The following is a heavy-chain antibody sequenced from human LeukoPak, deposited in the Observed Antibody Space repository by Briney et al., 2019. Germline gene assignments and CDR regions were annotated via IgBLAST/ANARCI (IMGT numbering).Heavy chain of an antibody. Sequence: ASVKVSCKTSRYTFTGYYMHWVRQAPGQAREWMGWINPNSGGTNYAQKFQGRVTMTRNTSISTAYMELSRLRSDDTAVYYCARASPGIAPPGYFQHWGQGTLVTVSS. CDR1: RYTFTGYY. CDR3: ARASPGIAPPGYFQH. J-gene: IGHJ1*01. CDR2: INPNSGGT. V-gene: IGHV1-2*02. D-gene: IGHD6-13*01.